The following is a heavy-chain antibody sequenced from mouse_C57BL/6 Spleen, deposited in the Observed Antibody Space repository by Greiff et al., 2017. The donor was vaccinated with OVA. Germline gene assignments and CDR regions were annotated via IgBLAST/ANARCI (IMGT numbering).Heavy chain of an antibody. V-gene: IGHV5-4*01. D-gene: IGHD1-1*01. J-gene: IGHJ4*01. CDR3: AREEDYYGSSYDYYAMDY. Sequence: EVQGVESGGGLVKPGGSLKLSCAASGFTFSSYAMSWVRQTPEKRLEWVATISDGGSYTYYPDNVKGRFTISRDNAKNNLYLQMSHLKSEDTAMYYCAREEDYYGSSYDYYAMDYWGQGTSVTVSS. CDR1: GFTFSSYA. CDR2: ISDGGSYT.